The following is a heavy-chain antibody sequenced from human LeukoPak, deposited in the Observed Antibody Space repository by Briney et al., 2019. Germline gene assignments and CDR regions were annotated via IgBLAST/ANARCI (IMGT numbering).Heavy chain of an antibody. CDR3: AREGGYYYGSLQH. J-gene: IGHJ1*01. Sequence: PSQTLSLTCVISGDSVSSNSAAWHWIRQSPSRGLEWLGRTYYRSKWYNDYAVSVKSRITINPDTSKNQFSLQVNSVTPEDTAVYYCAREGGYYYGSLQHWGQGTLVIVSS. V-gene: IGHV6-1*01. CDR1: GDSVSSNSAA. D-gene: IGHD3-10*01. CDR2: TYYRSKWYN.